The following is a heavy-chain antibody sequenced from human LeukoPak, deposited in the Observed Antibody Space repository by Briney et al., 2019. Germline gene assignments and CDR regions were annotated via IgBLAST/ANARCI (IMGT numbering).Heavy chain of an antibody. D-gene: IGHD6-6*01. J-gene: IGHJ5*02. Sequence: SETLSLTCTVSGGSISSSSYYWGWLRQPPGKGREGIGSIYYSGSTYDNPSLKSRVTISVDTSKNQFSLKLSSVTAVDTAVYYCARHSIAARRGEDWFDPWGQGTLVTVSS. V-gene: IGHV4-39*01. CDR2: IYYSGST. CDR3: ARHSIAARRGEDWFDP. CDR1: GGSISSSSYY.